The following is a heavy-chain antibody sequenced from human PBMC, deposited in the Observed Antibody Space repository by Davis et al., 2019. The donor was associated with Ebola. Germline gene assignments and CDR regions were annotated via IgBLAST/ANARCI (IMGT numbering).Heavy chain of an antibody. J-gene: IGHJ5*02. D-gene: IGHD6-19*01. Sequence: ASVKVSCKASGCTFSSYAINWVRQATGQGLEWMGWMNPNSGNTGYAQKFQGRVTMTRNTSISTAYMELSSLRSEDTAVYYCAMNEDRQWLSSWGQGTLVTVSS. CDR3: AMNEDRQWLSS. CDR2: MNPNSGNT. V-gene: IGHV1-8*02. CDR1: GCTFSSYA.